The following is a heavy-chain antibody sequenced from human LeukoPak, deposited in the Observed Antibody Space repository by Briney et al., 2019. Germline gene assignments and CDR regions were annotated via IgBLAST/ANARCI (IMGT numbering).Heavy chain of an antibody. J-gene: IGHJ4*02. CDR1: GYTFTSYG. CDR2: ISAYNGNT. V-gene: IGHV1-18*01. Sequence: ASVKVSCKASGYTFTSYGISWVRQAPGQGLEWMGWISAYNGNTNYAQKLQGRATMTTYTSTSTAYMELRSLRSDDTAVYYCARDPRRGQQLVYFDYWGQGTLVTVSS. CDR3: ARDPRRGQQLVYFDY. D-gene: IGHD6-13*01.